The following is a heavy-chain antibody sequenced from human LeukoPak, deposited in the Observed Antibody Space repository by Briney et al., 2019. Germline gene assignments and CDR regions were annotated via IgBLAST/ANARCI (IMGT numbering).Heavy chain of an antibody. D-gene: IGHD2-15*01. V-gene: IGHV3-23*01. Sequence: PGGSLRLSCAASGFTFSSYVMSWVRQAPGKGLEWVSDISSSGDSTHYADSVKGRFTISRDNSKNTLFLQMNSLRAEGTAVYYCAKRAVGAAYYFDYWGQGTLVTVSS. J-gene: IGHJ4*02. CDR2: ISSSGDST. CDR1: GFTFSSYV. CDR3: AKRAVGAAYYFDY.